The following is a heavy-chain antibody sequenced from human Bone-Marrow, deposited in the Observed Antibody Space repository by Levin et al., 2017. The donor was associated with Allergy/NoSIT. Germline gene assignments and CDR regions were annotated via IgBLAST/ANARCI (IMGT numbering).Heavy chain of an antibody. CDR1: GGSISSFY. Sequence: SETLSLTCTVSGGSISSFYWSWIRQPAGKGLEWIGRICTSGSTNYNPSLKSRVTMSVDTSKNQFSLKLSSVTAADTAVYYCARDREQLDPEYWYFDLWGRGTLVTVSS. D-gene: IGHD6-13*01. CDR2: ICTSGST. J-gene: IGHJ2*01. CDR3: ARDREQLDPEYWYFDL. V-gene: IGHV4-4*07.